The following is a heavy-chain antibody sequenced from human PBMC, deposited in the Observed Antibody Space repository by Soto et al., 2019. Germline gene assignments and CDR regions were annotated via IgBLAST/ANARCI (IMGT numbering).Heavy chain of an antibody. Sequence: ASVKVSCKASGYTFTGYYMHWVRQAPGQGLEWMGWINPNSGGTNYAQKFQGWVTMTRDTSISTAYMELSRLRSDDTAVYYCARALRDNCTNGVCYMVDAFDIWGQGTMVTVS. CDR2: INPNSGGT. J-gene: IGHJ3*02. CDR3: ARALRDNCTNGVCYMVDAFDI. D-gene: IGHD2-8*01. CDR1: GYTFTGYY. V-gene: IGHV1-2*04.